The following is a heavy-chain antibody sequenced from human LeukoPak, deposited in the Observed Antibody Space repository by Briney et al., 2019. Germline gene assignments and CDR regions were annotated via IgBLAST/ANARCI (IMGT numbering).Heavy chain of an antibody. Sequence: SETLSLTCTVSGGSISSSSYYWGWIRQPPGKGLEWIGSIYYSGSTYYNPSLKSRVTISVDTSKNQFSLKLNSVTAADTAVYYCASPHQREGSSGWWDYWGQGTLVTVSS. D-gene: IGHD6-19*01. CDR3: ASPHQREGSSGWWDY. CDR2: IYYSGST. CDR1: GGSISSSSYY. J-gene: IGHJ4*02. V-gene: IGHV4-39*01.